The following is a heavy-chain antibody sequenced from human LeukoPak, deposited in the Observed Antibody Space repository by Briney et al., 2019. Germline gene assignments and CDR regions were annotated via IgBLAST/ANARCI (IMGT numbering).Heavy chain of an antibody. V-gene: IGHV4-59*01. CDR2: IYYSGST. J-gene: IGHJ4*02. CDR1: GGSISSYY. CDR3: ARGAYSSSTPRY. Sequence: SETLSLTCTVSGGSISSYYWSWIRQPPGKGLEWIGYIYYSGSTNYNPSLKSRVTISVDPSKNQFSLKLSSVTAADTAVYYCARGAYSSSTPRYWGQGTLVTVSS. D-gene: IGHD6-6*01.